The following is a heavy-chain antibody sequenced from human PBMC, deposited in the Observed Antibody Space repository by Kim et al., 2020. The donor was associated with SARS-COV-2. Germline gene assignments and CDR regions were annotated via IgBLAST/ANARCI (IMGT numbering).Heavy chain of an antibody. D-gene: IGHD3-3*01. Sequence: ASVKVSCKASGYTFTGYYMHWVRQAPGQGLEWMGWINPNSGGTNYAQKFQGRVTMTRDTSISTAYMELSRLRSDDTAVYYCARGSIDYDFWSGNLDYWGQGTLVTVSS. V-gene: IGHV1-2*02. CDR2: INPNSGGT. CDR3: ARGSIDYDFWSGNLDY. CDR1: GYTFTGYY. J-gene: IGHJ4*02.